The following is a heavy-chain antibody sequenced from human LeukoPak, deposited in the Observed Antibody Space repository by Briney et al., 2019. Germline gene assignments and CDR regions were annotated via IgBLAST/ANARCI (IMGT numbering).Heavy chain of an antibody. V-gene: IGHV4-59*08. J-gene: IGHJ4*02. CDR3: ARRVMNYDSSGYYFDY. CDR1: GGSISSYY. Sequence: SHTLSLTCTVSGGSISSYYWSWIRQPPGKGLEWIGYIYYSGSTNYNPSLKSRVTISVDTSKTQFSLKMSSVTAADTAVYYCARRVMNYDSSGYYFDYWGQGTLVTVSS. CDR2: IYYSGST. D-gene: IGHD3-22*01.